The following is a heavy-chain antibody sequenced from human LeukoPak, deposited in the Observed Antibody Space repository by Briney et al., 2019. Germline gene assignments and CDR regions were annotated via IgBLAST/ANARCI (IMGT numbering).Heavy chain of an antibody. CDR3: ARDPDSGSYSSGY. Sequence: ASVKVSXEASGYTFTNYGFSWVRQAPGQGLEWMGWVSPYNGHTNYVQKLQGRATMTTDTSTSTAYMELRSLRSDDTAVYYCARDPDSGSYSSGYWGQGTLVTVSS. J-gene: IGHJ4*02. V-gene: IGHV1-18*01. CDR1: GYTFTNYG. D-gene: IGHD1-26*01. CDR2: VSPYNGHT.